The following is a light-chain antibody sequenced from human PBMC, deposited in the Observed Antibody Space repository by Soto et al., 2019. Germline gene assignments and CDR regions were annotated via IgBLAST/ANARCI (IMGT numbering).Light chain of an antibody. CDR1: QSIGDS. Sequence: DVQMTQSPSTVSASIGDRVTITCRARQSIGDSLAWYQHKPGKGPKVLIYRASTLKRGVPSRFIGSGAGTDFTLTISSLQPDDFGTYYCQQYHTYSLTFGQGTRVEIK. V-gene: IGKV1-5*03. CDR2: RAS. J-gene: IGKJ1*01. CDR3: QQYHTYSLT.